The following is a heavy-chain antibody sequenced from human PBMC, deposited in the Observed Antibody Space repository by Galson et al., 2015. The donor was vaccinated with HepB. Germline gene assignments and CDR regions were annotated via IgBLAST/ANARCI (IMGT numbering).Heavy chain of an antibody. CDR1: GDSVSSNSAA. CDR3: AKTGYYYDSSGYHPGVLTHP. V-gene: IGHV6-1*01. Sequence: CAISGDSVSSNSAAWNWIRQSPSRGLEWLGRTYYRSKWYNDYAVSVKSRITINPDTSKNQFSLQLNSVTPEDTAVYYCAKTGYYYDSSGYHPGVLTHPWGQGTLVTVSS. J-gene: IGHJ5*02. CDR2: TYYRSKWYN. D-gene: IGHD3-22*01.